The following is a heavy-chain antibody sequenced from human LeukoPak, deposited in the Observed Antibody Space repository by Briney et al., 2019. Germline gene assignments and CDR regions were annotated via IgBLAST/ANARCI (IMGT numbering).Heavy chain of an antibody. CDR3: ARALNDYDSSGYSNEFDY. CDR2: INPNSGGT. Sequence: ASVNVSCKASGYTFTVYYMHCVRQAPRQGLECMGWINPNSGGTNSAQTFQGRVTMTRDTSISTAYMALSRLSSDDTAVYYCARALNDYDSSGYSNEFDYWGKGTMVTVSS. J-gene: IGHJ4*02. V-gene: IGHV1-2*02. D-gene: IGHD3-22*01. CDR1: GYTFTVYY.